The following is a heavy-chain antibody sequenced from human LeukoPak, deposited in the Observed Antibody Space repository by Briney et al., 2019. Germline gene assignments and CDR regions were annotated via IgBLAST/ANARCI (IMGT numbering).Heavy chain of an antibody. CDR1: GFTFSSYA. CDR2: ISGSGGST. CDR3: ASIVVVVAATGGPNWFDP. Sequence: GGSLRLSCAASGFTFSSYAMSWVRQAPGKGLEWVSAISGSGGSTYYADSVKGRFTISRDNSKNTLYLQMNSLRAEDTAVYYCASIVVVVAATGGPNWFDPWGQGTLVTVSS. J-gene: IGHJ5*02. D-gene: IGHD2-15*01. V-gene: IGHV3-23*01.